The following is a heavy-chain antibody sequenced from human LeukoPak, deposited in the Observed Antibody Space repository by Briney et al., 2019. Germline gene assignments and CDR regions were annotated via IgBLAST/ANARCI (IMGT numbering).Heavy chain of an antibody. D-gene: IGHD3-10*01. V-gene: IGHV1-24*01. CDR3: ARGLKRFGVGASTPNDY. J-gene: IGHJ4*02. CDR1: GYTLTELS. CDR2: FDPEDGET. Sequence: ASVKVSCKVSGYTLTELSMHWVRQAPGKGLEWMGGFDPEDGETIYAQKFQGRVTMTEDASTDTAYMELSSLRSEDTAVYYCARGLKRFGVGASTPNDYWGQGTLVTVSS.